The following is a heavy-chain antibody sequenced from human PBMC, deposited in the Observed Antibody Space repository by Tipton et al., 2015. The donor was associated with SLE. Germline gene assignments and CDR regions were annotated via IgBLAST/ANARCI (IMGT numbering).Heavy chain of an antibody. V-gene: IGHV4-34*01. CDR3: ARGQMGDY. D-gene: IGHD1-26*01. J-gene: IGHJ4*02. Sequence: TLSLTCEVTGGFFTGCYWSWVRQPPGKGLEWIGQIYHSGNTNYNPSLKSRATISIDTSKNQFSLKVSSVTATDTAVYYCARGQMGDYWGPGTLVIISS. CDR2: IYHSGNT. CDR1: GGFFTGCY.